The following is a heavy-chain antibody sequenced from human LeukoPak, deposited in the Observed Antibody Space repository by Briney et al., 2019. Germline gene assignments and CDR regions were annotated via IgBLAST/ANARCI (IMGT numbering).Heavy chain of an antibody. CDR2: IYHSGST. J-gene: IGHJ5*02. CDR3: ARASFYSSGWYWFDP. Sequence: SETLSLTCAVSGGSISGSNWWSWVRQPSGKGLEWIGEIYHSGSTNYNPSLKSRVTISVDKSKNQFSLKLSSVTAADTAVYYCARASFYSSGWYWFDPWGQGTLVTVSS. D-gene: IGHD6-19*01. CDR1: GGSISGSNW. V-gene: IGHV4-4*02.